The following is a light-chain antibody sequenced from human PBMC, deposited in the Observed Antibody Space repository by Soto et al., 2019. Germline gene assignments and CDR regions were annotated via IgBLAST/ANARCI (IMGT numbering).Light chain of an antibody. CDR2: DAS. J-gene: IGKJ3*01. CDR1: HDIRDH. V-gene: IGKV1-33*01. CDR3: HQYDNLSQT. Sequence: TESPSSLSASVLYRVTLTCQASHDIRDHLNWYQQKPGKPPKLLIYDASNLQTGVPSRFSGSGSGTDFTFTISSLQPEDIATYFCHQYDNLSQTFGPGTKVDIK.